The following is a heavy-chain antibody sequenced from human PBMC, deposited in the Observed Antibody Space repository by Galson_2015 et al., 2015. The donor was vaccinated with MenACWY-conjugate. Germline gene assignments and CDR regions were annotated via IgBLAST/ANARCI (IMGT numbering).Heavy chain of an antibody. Sequence: SLRLSCAASGFTFSNAWMSWVRQAPGKGLEWVGRIKSEADGGTADYAAPVKGRFTISRDDSKNTLYLQVNSLKTEDTAVYYCTTEYNWDDGNWFDPWGQGTLVTVSS. D-gene: IGHD1-20*01. V-gene: IGHV3-15*01. J-gene: IGHJ5*02. CDR1: GFTFSNAW. CDR2: IKSEADGGTA. CDR3: TTEYNWDDGNWFDP.